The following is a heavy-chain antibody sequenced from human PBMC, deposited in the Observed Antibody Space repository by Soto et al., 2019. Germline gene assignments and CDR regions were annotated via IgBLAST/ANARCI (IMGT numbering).Heavy chain of an antibody. CDR3: SRVSTHSGGWYRHHGFDT. Sequence: QVRLVQSGAEVKLPGASVKLSCTASGYTFSTYGVHSVRQAPGQRPEWMGWINGGDGSTKYSEKFQGRVTITGDTSANTVAVEVRSLRYEDAAVYYCSRVSTHSGGWYRHHGFDTWGQGTVVAVSS. CDR2: INGGDGST. D-gene: IGHD6-19*01. CDR1: GYTFSTYG. J-gene: IGHJ3*02. V-gene: IGHV1-3*01.